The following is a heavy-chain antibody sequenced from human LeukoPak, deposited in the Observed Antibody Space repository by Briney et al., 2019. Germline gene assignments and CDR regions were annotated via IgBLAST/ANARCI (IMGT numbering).Heavy chain of an antibody. CDR2: IKSDGGTT. CDR3: AKGTGPKNPRLTDY. CDR1: GFTFNNAW. J-gene: IGHJ4*02. V-gene: IGHV3-15*01. Sequence: PGGSLRLSCAASGFTFNNAWMSWVRQAPGKGPEWIGRIKSDGGTTDYAAPVKGRFTISRDNSKNTLYLQMRSLRAEDTAVYYCAKGTGPKNPRLTDYWGQGTLVTVSS. D-gene: IGHD4/OR15-4a*01.